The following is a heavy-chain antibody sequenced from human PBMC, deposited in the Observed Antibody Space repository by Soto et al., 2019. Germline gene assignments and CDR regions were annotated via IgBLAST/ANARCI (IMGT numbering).Heavy chain of an antibody. V-gene: IGHV6-1*01. J-gene: IGHJ5*02. CDR2: TYYRSKWYN. Sequence: PSQTLSLTCVISGDSVSSNSAAWNWIRQSPSRGLEWLGRTYYRSKWYNDYAVSVKSRITINPDTSKNQFSLQLNSVTPEDTAVYYCASYYYDSSGDNWFDPWGQGTLVTVSS. CDR3: ASYYYDSSGDNWFDP. CDR1: GDSVSSNSAA. D-gene: IGHD3-22*01.